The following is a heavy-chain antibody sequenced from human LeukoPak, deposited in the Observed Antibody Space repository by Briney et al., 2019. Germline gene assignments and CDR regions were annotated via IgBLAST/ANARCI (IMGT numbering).Heavy chain of an antibody. V-gene: IGHV4-59*01. J-gene: IGHJ6*02. CDR1: GGSISSYY. CDR3: ARGYDTPPYYYGMDV. CDR2: IYYSGST. D-gene: IGHD3-22*01. Sequence: SETLSLTCTVSGGSISSYYWSWIRQPPGKGLEWIEYIYYSGSTNYDPSLKSRVTISVDTSKNQFSLKLSSVTAADTAVYYCARGYDTPPYYYGMDVWGQGTTVTVSS.